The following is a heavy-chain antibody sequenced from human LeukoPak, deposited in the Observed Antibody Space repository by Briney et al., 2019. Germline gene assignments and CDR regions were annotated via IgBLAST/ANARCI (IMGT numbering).Heavy chain of an antibody. CDR2: ISWNSGSI. V-gene: IGHV3-9*01. CDR3: AKDKAVGYYYGMDV. D-gene: IGHD6-19*01. J-gene: IGHJ6*02. CDR1: GFTFEDYA. Sequence: GGSLRLSCAASGFTFEDYAMHWVRQAPGKGLEWVSGISWNSGSIGYADSVKGRFTISRDNAKNSLYLQMNSLRAEDRALYYCAKDKAVGYYYGMDVWGQGTTVTVSS.